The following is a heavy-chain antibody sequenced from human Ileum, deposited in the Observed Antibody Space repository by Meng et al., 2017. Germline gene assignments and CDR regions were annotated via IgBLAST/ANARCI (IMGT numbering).Heavy chain of an antibody. CDR2: IDTNSGRI. CDR3: AREPHSGSRFDY. CDR1: GFTFSSYE. J-gene: IGHJ4*02. Sequence: GESLKISCTASGFTFSSYEMNWVRQAPGRGPEWVSYIDTNSGRIEYADSVRGRFTTSRDNAKSSLYLQMNSLRGEDTAVYYCAREPHSGSRFDYWGQGSLVTVSS. V-gene: IGHV3-48*03. D-gene: IGHD1-26*01.